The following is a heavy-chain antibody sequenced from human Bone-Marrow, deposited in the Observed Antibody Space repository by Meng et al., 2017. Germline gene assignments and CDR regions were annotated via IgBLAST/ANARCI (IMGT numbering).Heavy chain of an antibody. CDR3: ARDYYDSSGNVDY. D-gene: IGHD3-22*01. J-gene: IGHJ4*02. V-gene: IGHV3-21*01. CDR1: GFTFSSYS. CDR2: ISSSSSYI. Sequence: GGSLRLSCAASGFTFSSYSMNWVRQAPGKGLEWVSSISSSSSYIYYADSVKGRFTIPRDNAKNTLYLQMNSLRAEDTAVYYCARDYYDSSGNVDYWGQGTLVTVAS.